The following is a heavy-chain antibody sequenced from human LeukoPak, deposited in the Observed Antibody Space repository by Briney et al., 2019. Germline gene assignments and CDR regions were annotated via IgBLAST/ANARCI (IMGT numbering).Heavy chain of an antibody. CDR2: IIPILGIA. CDR1: GGTFSSYA. Sequence: ASVKVSCKASGGTFSSYAISWVRQAPGQGLEWMGRIIPILGIANYAQKFQGRVTITADKPTSTAYMELSSLRSEDTAVYYCAREEVRGVSGYWGQGTLVTVSS. CDR3: AREEVRGVSGY. V-gene: IGHV1-69*04. J-gene: IGHJ4*02. D-gene: IGHD3-10*01.